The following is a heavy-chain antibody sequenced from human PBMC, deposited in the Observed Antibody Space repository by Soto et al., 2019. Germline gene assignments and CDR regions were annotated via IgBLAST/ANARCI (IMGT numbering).Heavy chain of an antibody. CDR1: GGSISSSSYY. CDR3: ARDIVVVPAAPVTYYYYYGMDV. D-gene: IGHD2-2*01. V-gene: IGHV4-39*02. Sequence: QLQLQESGPGLVKPSETLSLTCTVSGGSISSSSYYWGWIRQPPGKGLEWIGSIYYSGSTYYNPSLKSRVTISVDTSKNQFSLKLSSVTAADTAVYYCARDIVVVPAAPVTYYYYYGMDVWGQGTTVTVSS. CDR2: IYYSGST. J-gene: IGHJ6*02.